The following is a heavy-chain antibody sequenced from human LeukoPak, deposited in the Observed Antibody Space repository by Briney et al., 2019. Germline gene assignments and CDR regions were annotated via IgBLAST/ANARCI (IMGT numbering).Heavy chain of an antibody. Sequence: GGSLRLSCAASRFTFSSYSMNWVRQAPGKGLEWISYISSSSSVIIYADSVKGRFTISRDNAGNSLYLQMNSLRAEDTAVYYCARDGDILTGFDYWGQGTLVTVSS. CDR1: RFTFSSYS. CDR2: ISSSSSVI. D-gene: IGHD3-9*01. V-gene: IGHV3-48*01. J-gene: IGHJ4*02. CDR3: ARDGDILTGFDY.